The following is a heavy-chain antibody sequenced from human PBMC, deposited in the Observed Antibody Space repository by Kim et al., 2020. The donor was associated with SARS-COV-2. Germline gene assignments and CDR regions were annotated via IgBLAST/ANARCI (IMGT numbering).Heavy chain of an antibody. V-gene: IGHV3-21*01. CDR3: AREVSVVTPYFDY. CDR2: ISSSSSYI. Sequence: GGSLRLSCAASGFTFSSYSMNWVRQAPGKGLEWVSSISSSSSYIYYADSVKGRFTISRDNAKNSLYLQMNSLRAEDTAVYYCAREVSVVTPYFDYWGQGTLVTVSS. D-gene: IGHD2-21*02. CDR1: GFTFSSYS. J-gene: IGHJ4*02.